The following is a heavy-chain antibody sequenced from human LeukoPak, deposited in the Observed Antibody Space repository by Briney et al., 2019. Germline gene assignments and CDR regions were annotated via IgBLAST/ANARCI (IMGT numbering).Heavy chain of an antibody. CDR2: IYPGDSDT. D-gene: IGHD6-6*01. Sequence: GESLQISCQGSGYSFTNFWIGWVRQPPGKGLEWMGIIYPGDSDTRYSPSFQGQVTISADRPISTVYLPWSSLKASDTAMYYCARLRGDSSSLYWGQGTLVTVSS. CDR1: GYSFTNFW. J-gene: IGHJ4*02. V-gene: IGHV5-51*04. CDR3: ARLRGDSSSLY.